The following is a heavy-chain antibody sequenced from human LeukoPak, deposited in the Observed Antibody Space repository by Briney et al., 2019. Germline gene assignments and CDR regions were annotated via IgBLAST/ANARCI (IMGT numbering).Heavy chain of an antibody. CDR2: IYYSGST. J-gene: IGHJ4*02. D-gene: IGHD3-10*01. Sequence: SETLSLTCTVSGGSISSYYWSWIRQPPGKGLEWIGYIYYSGSTNYNPSLKSRVTISVDTSKNQFSLKLNSVTAADTAVYYCAREFYYASGTYGHRSLDYWGQGALVTVSS. CDR3: AREFYYASGTYGHRSLDY. CDR1: GGSISSYY. V-gene: IGHV4-59*01.